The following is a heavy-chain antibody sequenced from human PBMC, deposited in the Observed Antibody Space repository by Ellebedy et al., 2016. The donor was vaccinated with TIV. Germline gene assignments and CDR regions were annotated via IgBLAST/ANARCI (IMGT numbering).Heavy chain of an antibody. V-gene: IGHV1-18*04. J-gene: IGHJ6*02. CDR2: ISAYNGNT. CDR1: GYTFTSYG. Sequence: ASVKVSCXASGYTFTSYGISWVRQAPGQGLEWMGWISAYNGNTNYAQKLQGRVTMTTDTSTSTAYMELRSLRSDDTAVYYCARAPITMVRGVPMYCYGMDVWGQGTTVTVSS. D-gene: IGHD3-10*01. CDR3: ARAPITMVRGVPMYCYGMDV.